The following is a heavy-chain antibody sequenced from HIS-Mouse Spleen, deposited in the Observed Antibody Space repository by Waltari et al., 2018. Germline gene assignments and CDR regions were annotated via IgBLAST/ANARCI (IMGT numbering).Heavy chain of an antibody. V-gene: IGHV3-30*04. CDR1: GFTFSSYA. D-gene: IGHD1-7*01. Sequence: QVQLVESGGGVVQPGRSLRLSCSASGFTFSSYAIHWVRQAPGKGLEWVAVISYDGSNKYYADSVKGRFTISRDNSKNTLYLQMNSLRAEDTAVYYCARGPNWNYAFDIWGQGTMVTVSS. CDR2: ISYDGSNK. CDR3: ARGPNWNYAFDI. J-gene: IGHJ3*02.